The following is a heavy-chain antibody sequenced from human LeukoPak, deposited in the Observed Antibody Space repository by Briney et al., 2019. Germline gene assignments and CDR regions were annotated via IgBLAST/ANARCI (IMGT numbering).Heavy chain of an antibody. D-gene: IGHD2-15*01. CDR1: GFTFSNYA. V-gene: IGHV3-23*01. J-gene: IGHJ4*02. CDR2: ISGSGDST. CDR3: AKDRFWRCSGGSCIHRRDDY. Sequence: QSGGSLRLSCAASGFTFSNYAMRWVRQAPGKGLEWVSGISGSGDSTYYADSVKGRFTISRDNSKNTLYLQMNSLRAEDTAVYYCAKDRFWRCSGGSCIHRRDDYWGQGTLVTVSS.